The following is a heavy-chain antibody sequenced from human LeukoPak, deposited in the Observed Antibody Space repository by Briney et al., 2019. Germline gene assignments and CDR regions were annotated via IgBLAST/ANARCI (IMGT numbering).Heavy chain of an antibody. CDR3: VGADYDILTGYYIDY. Sequence: GGSLRLSCAASGFTFSSFEMHWVRQAPGKGLEWVSYISSSGDTLYYASSMKGRFTISRDNAKNSLYLQMNSLRAEDTAVYYCVGADYDILTGYYIDYWGQGTLVAVSS. CDR1: GFTFSSFE. J-gene: IGHJ4*02. D-gene: IGHD3-9*01. CDR2: ISSSGDTL. V-gene: IGHV3-48*03.